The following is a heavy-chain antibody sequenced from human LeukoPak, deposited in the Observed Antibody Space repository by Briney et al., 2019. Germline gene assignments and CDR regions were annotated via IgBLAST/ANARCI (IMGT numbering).Heavy chain of an antibody. CDR2: ISHDGSEE. V-gene: IGHV3-30*04. Sequence: GPSLRLSCAASGFIFRSYSIHRVRQAPGKGLEWVAVISHDGSEENYADSLKGRFTVYRDNSKDTLYLQMNSLRPEDTGVYYCARVRIYNLISEFARWGQGTLVTVSS. CDR3: ARVRIYNLISEFAR. CDR1: GFIFRSYS. D-gene: IGHD2-15*01. J-gene: IGHJ5*02.